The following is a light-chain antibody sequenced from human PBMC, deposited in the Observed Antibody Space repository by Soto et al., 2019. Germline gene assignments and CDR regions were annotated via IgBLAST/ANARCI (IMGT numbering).Light chain of an antibody. CDR2: GAS. CDR1: QSVANN. V-gene: IGKV3-15*01. CDR3: QQYNDWPRT. J-gene: IGKJ1*01. Sequence: EIVMTQSPVTLSLSPGDRATLSCRASQSVANNLAWFQQRPGQAPRLLVYGASATATGIPARFSGSGSGTEFTLTISSLQSEDFAVYYCQQYNDWPRTFGQGTKLEIK.